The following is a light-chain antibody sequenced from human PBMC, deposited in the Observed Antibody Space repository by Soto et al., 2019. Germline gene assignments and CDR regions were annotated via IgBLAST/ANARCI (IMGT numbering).Light chain of an antibody. CDR2: DAS. V-gene: IGKV3-15*01. J-gene: IGKJ5*01. Sequence: EIVMTQSPATLSVSPGERATLSCRASQSVSSNLAWYQQKPGQAPRLLIYDASTRATGIPDRFSGGGSGTEFTLTISSLQSEDFAVYYCQQYNNWPFITFGQGTRLE. CDR3: QQYNNWPFIT. CDR1: QSVSSN.